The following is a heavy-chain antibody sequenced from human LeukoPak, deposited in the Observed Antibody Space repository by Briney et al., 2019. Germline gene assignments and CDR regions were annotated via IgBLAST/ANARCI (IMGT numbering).Heavy chain of an antibody. CDR1: GFTFGDYA. D-gene: IGHD3-10*01. CDR2: IRSKAYGGTT. CDR3: TRDSGYGFGELSTLYYYYGMDV. Sequence: GALRLSCTASGFTFGDYAMSWVRQAPVKGLEWVGFIRSKAYGGTTEYAASVKGRFTISRDDSKSIAYLQMNSLKTEDTAVYYCTRDSGYGFGELSTLYYYYGMDVWGQGTTVTVSS. J-gene: IGHJ6*02. V-gene: IGHV3-49*04.